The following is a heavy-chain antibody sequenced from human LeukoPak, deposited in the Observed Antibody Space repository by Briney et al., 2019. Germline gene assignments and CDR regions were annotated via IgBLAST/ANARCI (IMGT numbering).Heavy chain of an antibody. CDR3: ARDFLVLDSSGYYSN. Sequence: GGSLRLSCAVSGFTFSSYSMNWVRQAPGKGLEWVSYISSSSTIYYADSVKGRFTISRDNAKNSLYLQMNSLRDEDTAVYYCARDFLVLDSSGYYSNWGQGTLVTVSS. CDR1: GFTFSSYS. V-gene: IGHV3-48*02. J-gene: IGHJ4*02. D-gene: IGHD3-22*01. CDR2: ISSSSTI.